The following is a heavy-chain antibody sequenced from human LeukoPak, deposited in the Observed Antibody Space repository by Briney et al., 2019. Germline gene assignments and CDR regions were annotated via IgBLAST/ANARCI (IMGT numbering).Heavy chain of an antibody. Sequence: SETLSLTCAVYGGSFSGYYWSWIRQPPGKGLEWIGEINHSGSTNYNPSLKSRVTISVDTSKNQFSLKLSSVTAADTAVYYCAVTPKHDIAMSPGSDYWGQGTLVTVSS. V-gene: IGHV4-34*01. CDR1: GGSFSGYY. CDR2: INHSGST. CDR3: AVTPKHDIAMSPGSDY. J-gene: IGHJ4*02. D-gene: IGHD5-18*01.